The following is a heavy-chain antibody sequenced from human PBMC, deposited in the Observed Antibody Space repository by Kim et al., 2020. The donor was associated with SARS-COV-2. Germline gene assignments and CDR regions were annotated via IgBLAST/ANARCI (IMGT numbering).Heavy chain of an antibody. J-gene: IGHJ4*02. V-gene: IGHV3-7*03. CDR2: IREDGHLQ. CDR3: ARDGWGGFLDQ. CDR1: GFSFSTYW. D-gene: IGHD3-16*01. Sequence: GGSLRLSCAASGFSFSTYWMSWVRQPPGKGLEWLANIREDGHLQGYADSVRGRFTISRDNAQRSVFLQMNSLRAEDTAVYYCARDGWGGFLDQWSQGSLVTVSS.